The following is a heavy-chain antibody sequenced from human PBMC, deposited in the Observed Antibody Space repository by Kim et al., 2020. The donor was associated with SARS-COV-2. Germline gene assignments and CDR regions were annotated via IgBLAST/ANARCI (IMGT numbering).Heavy chain of an antibody. V-gene: IGHV3-30*01. CDR3: ARDHYYGSGSSDY. D-gene: IGHD3-10*01. J-gene: IGHJ4*02. Sequence: YADTVKGRFTISRDNSKNTLDLQMNSLGAEDTAVYYCARDHYYGSGSSDYWGQGTLVTVSS.